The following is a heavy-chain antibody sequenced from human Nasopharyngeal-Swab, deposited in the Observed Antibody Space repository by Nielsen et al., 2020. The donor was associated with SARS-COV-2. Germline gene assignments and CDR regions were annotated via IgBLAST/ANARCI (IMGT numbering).Heavy chain of an antibody. CDR1: GGSISSYY. V-gene: IGHV4-59*01. CDR2: IYYSGST. D-gene: IGHD6-13*01. Sequence: ESLKISCTVSGGSISSYYWSWIRQPPGKGLVWIGYIYYSGSTNYNPSLKSRVTISVDTSKNQFSLKLSSVTAADTAVYYCARAYSSSWYPGYYYYGMDVWGQGTTVTVSS. J-gene: IGHJ6*02. CDR3: ARAYSSSWYPGYYYYGMDV.